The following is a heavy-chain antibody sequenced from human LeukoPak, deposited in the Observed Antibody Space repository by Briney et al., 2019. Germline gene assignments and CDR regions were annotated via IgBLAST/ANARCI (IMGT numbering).Heavy chain of an antibody. V-gene: IGHV3-66*01. J-gene: IGHJ3*02. D-gene: IGHD1-26*01. Sequence: GGSLRLSCAASGFTVSNNYMSWVRQAPGKGLEWVSVIYKIGNTFYADFVKGRFTISRDNFKNTPYLQMNSLRAEDTALYYCARGLVVGGTGVWAFDIWGQGTMVTVSS. CDR1: GFTVSNNY. CDR2: IYKIGNT. CDR3: ARGLVVGGTGVWAFDI.